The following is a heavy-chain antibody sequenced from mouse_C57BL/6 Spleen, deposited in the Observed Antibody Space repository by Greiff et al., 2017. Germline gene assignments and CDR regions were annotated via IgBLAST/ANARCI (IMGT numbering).Heavy chain of an antibody. V-gene: IGHV1-61*01. CDR2: IYPSDSET. CDR1: GYTFTSSW. D-gene: IGHD1-1*01. CDR3: ARDYGMGYFHV. Sequence: QVQLQQPGAELVRPGSSVKLSCKASGYTFTSSWMDWVKQRPGQGLEWIGNIYPSDSETHYNQKFKDKATLTVDKSSSTAYMQLSSLTSEYSAVYYCARDYGMGYFHVWGTGTTGTVSS. J-gene: IGHJ1*03.